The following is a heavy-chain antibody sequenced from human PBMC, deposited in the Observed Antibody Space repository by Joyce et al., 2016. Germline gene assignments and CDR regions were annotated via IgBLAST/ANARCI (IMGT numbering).Heavy chain of an antibody. CDR2: IYPGDSDA. CDR3: ARRPPRGKCQLLSYFDS. D-gene: IGHD2/OR15-2a*01. Sequence: MGWVRQIPGKGLEWMGMIYPGDSDARYSPSFQGQVIISVDTSVSTAYLQWSSLKASDTAIYYCARRPPRGKCQLLSYFDSWGQGTLVTVSS. V-gene: IGHV5-51*01. J-gene: IGHJ4*02.